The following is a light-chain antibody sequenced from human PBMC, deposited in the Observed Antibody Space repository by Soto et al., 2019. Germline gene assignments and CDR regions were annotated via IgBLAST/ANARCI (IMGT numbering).Light chain of an antibody. J-gene: IGLJ2*01. CDR3: SSYTSSSTVI. Sequence: QSALTQPASMSGSPGQSITISCTGTSSDIGGYNYISWYQQLPGKAPKFIIYDVRNRPSGVSNRCSGSRSGNTASLTISGLQAEDEADDYCSSYTSSSTVIFGGGTKLTVL. CDR1: SSDIGGYNY. V-gene: IGLV2-14*01. CDR2: DVR.